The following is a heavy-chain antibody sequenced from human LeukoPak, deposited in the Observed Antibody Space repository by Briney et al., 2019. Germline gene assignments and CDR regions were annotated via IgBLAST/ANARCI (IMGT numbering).Heavy chain of an antibody. CDR3: ARGPHSGGWANYFDS. CDR1: GFTFSSYW. D-gene: IGHD6-19*01. V-gene: IGHV3-74*01. CDR2: INSDETTT. J-gene: IGHJ4*02. Sequence: GGSLRLSCAASGFTFSSYWMYWVRQAPGKGLVWVSRINSDETTTTYADSVRGRFTISRDNAKNTLYLQMNSLRAEDTAVFYCARGPHSGGWANYFDSWGQGTLVTVSS.